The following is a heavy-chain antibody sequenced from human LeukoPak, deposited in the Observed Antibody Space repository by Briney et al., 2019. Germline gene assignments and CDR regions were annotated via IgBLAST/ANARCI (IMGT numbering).Heavy chain of an antibody. V-gene: IGHV3-23*01. J-gene: IGHJ4*02. CDR3: AKGAYDYIEMGYFDY. CDR1: RFSISNSA. CDR2: IVASSGST. D-gene: IGHD5-12*01. Sequence: HPGGSLRLSFAASRFSISNSAIRWVPQAPLKGLEGVSLIVASSGSTFYADSVKGRFTISRDSSKNTLYLQMNSLRAEDMAVYYCAKGAYDYIEMGYFDYWGQGTLVTVSS.